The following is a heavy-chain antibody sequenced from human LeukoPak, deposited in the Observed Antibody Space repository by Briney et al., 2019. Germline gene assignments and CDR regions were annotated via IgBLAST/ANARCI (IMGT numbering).Heavy chain of an antibody. Sequence: PGESLRLSCAASGFTFSSYGMHWVRQAPGKGLEWVAVISYDGSNKYYADSVKGRFTISRDNSKNTLYLQMNSLRAEDTAVYYCAKDTRYFDWLLYRSHYYYGMDVWGQGTTVTVSS. CDR2: ISYDGSNK. J-gene: IGHJ6*02. V-gene: IGHV3-30*18. CDR1: GFTFSSYG. CDR3: AKDTRYFDWLLYRSHYYYGMDV. D-gene: IGHD3-9*01.